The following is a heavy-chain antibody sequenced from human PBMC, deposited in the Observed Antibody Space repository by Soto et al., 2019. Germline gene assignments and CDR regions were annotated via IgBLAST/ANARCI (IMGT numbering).Heavy chain of an antibody. CDR2: IYPGDSDT. CDR3: ARAYCSSTSCYNGMDV. D-gene: IGHD2-2*02. Sequence: GESLKISCKGSGYSFTNYWIGWVRQMPGKGLEWMGIIYPGDSDTRYSPSFQGQVTISADKSISTAYLQWSSLKASDTAMYYCARAYCSSTSCYNGMDVWGQGTTVTVSS. J-gene: IGHJ6*02. V-gene: IGHV5-51*01. CDR1: GYSFTNYW.